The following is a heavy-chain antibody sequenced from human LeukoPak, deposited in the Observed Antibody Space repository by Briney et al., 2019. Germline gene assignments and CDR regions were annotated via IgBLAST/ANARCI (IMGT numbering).Heavy chain of an antibody. Sequence: PGGSLRLSCAASGFTFSSYAMSWVRQAPGKGLEWVSAISGSGGSTYYADSVKGRFTISRDNSKNTLYLQMNSLRAEDTAVYYCAKDKSREYSSGWYYFDYWGQGTLVTVSS. D-gene: IGHD6-19*01. CDR2: ISGSGGST. CDR1: GFTFSSYA. J-gene: IGHJ4*02. V-gene: IGHV3-23*01. CDR3: AKDKSREYSSGWYYFDY.